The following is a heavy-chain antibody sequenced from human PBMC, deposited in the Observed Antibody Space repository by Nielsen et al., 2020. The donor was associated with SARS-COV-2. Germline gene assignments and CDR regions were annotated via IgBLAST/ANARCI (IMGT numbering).Heavy chain of an antibody. V-gene: IGHV3-53*01. Sequence: LSLTCAASGFTVSSNYMSWVRQAPGKGLEWVSVIYSGGSTYYADSVKGRFTISRDNSKNTLYLQMNSLRAEDTAVYYCARGYCSGGSCYNFDYWGQGTLVTVSS. J-gene: IGHJ4*02. D-gene: IGHD2-15*01. CDR3: ARGYCSGGSCYNFDY. CDR2: IYSGGST. CDR1: GFTVSSNY.